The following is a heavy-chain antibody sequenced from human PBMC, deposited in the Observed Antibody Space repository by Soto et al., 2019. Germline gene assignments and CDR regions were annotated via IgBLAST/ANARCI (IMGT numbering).Heavy chain of an antibody. J-gene: IGHJ4*02. CDR2: ISSTSTYT. D-gene: IGHD2-15*01. Sequence: EVQLVESGGGLVKPGGSLRLSCAASGFTFSTSTMNWVRQAPGQGLEWLSSISSTSTYTYYAASVRGRLTISRDNAKNSVYLQTNPVPAEHTDVYKCARVGSRGCFSGCFCPPPDYWGQGTLVTVSS. V-gene: IGHV3-21*02. CDR3: ARVGSRGCFSGCFCPPPDY. CDR1: GFTFSTST.